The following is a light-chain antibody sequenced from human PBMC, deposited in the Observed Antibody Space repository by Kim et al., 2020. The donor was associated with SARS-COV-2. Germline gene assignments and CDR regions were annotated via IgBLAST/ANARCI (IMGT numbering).Light chain of an antibody. J-gene: IGLJ3*02. Sequence: SSELTQDPAVSVALGQTVRITCQGDSLRNYYASWYQQKPGQAPVLVIYGKNNRPSGIPDRFSGSSSGNTASLTITGAQAEDEADYYCNSRDSSGNHLEVF. CDR3: NSRDSSGNHLEV. CDR2: GKN. CDR1: SLRNYY. V-gene: IGLV3-19*01.